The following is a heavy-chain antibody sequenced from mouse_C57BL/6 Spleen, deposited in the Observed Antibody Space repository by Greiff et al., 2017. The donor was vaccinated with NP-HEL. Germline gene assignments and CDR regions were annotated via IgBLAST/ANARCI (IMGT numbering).Heavy chain of an antibody. J-gene: IGHJ4*01. D-gene: IGHD1-1*01. V-gene: IGHV1-50*01. CDR3: ARGTVPYAMDY. Sequence: QVQLQQPGAELVKPGASVKLSCKASGYTFTSYWMQWVKQRPGQGLEWIGEIDPSDSYTNYNQKFKGKATLTVDTSSSTAYMQLSSLTSEDSAVYYCARGTVPYAMDYWGQGTSVTVSS. CDR2: IDPSDSYT. CDR1: GYTFTSYW.